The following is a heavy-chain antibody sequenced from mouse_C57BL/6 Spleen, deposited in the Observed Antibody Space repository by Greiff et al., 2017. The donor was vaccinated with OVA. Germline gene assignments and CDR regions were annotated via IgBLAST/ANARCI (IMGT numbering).Heavy chain of an antibody. CDR3: ARQNFDY. V-gene: IGHV5-6*01. J-gene: IGHJ2*01. CDR2: ISSGGSYT. Sequence: EVKLMESGGDLVKPGGSLKLSCAASGFTFSSYGMSWVRQTPDKRLEWVATISSGGSYTYYPASVKGRFTISRDNAKNTLYLQMSSLKSEDTAMYYCARQNFDYWGQGTTLTVSS. CDR1: GFTFSSYG.